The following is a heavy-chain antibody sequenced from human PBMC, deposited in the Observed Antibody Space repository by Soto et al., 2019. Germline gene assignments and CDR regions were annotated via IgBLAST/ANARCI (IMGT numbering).Heavy chain of an antibody. V-gene: IGHV1-18*01. Sequence: SGKVCCKSSGYTFNFYGITWVRQAPGQGLEWMGWISGFNGNTNYAADLQGRVTMTTDTSTSTAYMELRGLRSDDTAVYYCATIGVSSGHESPDFDSWGQGTLVTVSS. J-gene: IGHJ4*02. CDR2: ISGFNGNT. D-gene: IGHD3-16*01. CDR3: ATIGVSSGHESPDFDS. CDR1: GYTFNFYG.